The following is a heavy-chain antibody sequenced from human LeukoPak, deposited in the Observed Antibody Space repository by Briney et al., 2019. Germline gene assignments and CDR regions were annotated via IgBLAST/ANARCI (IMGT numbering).Heavy chain of an antibody. V-gene: IGHV4-59*08. CDR1: GGSISSDY. CDR3: ATLRGSSSAVFDY. J-gene: IGHJ4*02. D-gene: IGHD2-2*01. CDR2: IHYSGRT. Sequence: SETLSLTCTVSGGSISSDYWSWIRQPPGKGLEWIGYIHYSGRTNYNPSLKSRITISVDTSQTQFALKLSSVTATDTAVYYCATLRGSSSAVFDYWGQGTLVTVPS.